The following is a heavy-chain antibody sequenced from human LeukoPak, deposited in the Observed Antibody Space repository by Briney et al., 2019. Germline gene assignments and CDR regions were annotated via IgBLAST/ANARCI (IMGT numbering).Heavy chain of an antibody. CDR2: TYYRSKWYN. CDR1: GDSVSSNSAA. V-gene: IGHV6-1*01. Sequence: SQTLSLTCALSGDSVSSNSAAWHWIRQSPSRGLEWLGRTYYRSKWYNDYAVSVKSRITINPDTSKNQFSLQLNSVTPEDTAVYYCARDGRYKYSSSWRFDYWGQGTLVTVSS. CDR3: ARDGRYKYSSSWRFDY. D-gene: IGHD6-13*01. J-gene: IGHJ4*02.